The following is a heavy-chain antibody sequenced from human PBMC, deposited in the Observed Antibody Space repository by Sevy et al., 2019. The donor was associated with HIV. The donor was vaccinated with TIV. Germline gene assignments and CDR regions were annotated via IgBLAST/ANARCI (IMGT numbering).Heavy chain of an antibody. CDR3: ARDVDTPFVRSFDS. Sequence: GGSLRLTCVVSGLTFSSDSMNWVRQAPGKGLEWLAYISSSSRTIYYADSVEGRFTISRDNDKKSVFLQMNNLRDEDSATYYCARDVDTPFVRSFDSWVQGTLVTVSS. CDR2: ISSSSRTI. V-gene: IGHV3-48*02. J-gene: IGHJ4*02. D-gene: IGHD5-18*01. CDR1: GLTFSSDS.